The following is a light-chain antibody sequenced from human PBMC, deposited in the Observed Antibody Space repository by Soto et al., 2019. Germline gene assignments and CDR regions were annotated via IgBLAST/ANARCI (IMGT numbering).Light chain of an antibody. J-gene: IGLJ2*01. V-gene: IGLV1-51*01. Sequence: QSVLTQPPSESAAPGQKVTISCSGSSSNIGNNYVSWYQQLPGTAPKLLIFEVTKRPSGVPDRFSGSKSANTASLTVSGLQAEDEAEYYCTSYAGANTLVFGGGTKLTVL. CDR3: TSYAGANTLV. CDR2: EVT. CDR1: SSNIGNNY.